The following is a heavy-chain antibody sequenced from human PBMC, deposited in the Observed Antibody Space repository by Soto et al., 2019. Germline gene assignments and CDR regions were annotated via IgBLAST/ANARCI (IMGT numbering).Heavy chain of an antibody. V-gene: IGHV1-18*01. CDR1: GYTFTSYG. Sequence: QVQLVQSGAEVKKPGASVKVSCKASGYTFTSYGISWVRQAPGQGLEWMGWISAYNGNTNYAQKLQGRVTMTTDTSTSTAYMELMSLRSDDTAVDYCARPTYSYGTLRPPGYFQHWGQGTLVTVSS. D-gene: IGHD5-18*01. J-gene: IGHJ1*01. CDR2: ISAYNGNT. CDR3: ARPTYSYGTLRPPGYFQH.